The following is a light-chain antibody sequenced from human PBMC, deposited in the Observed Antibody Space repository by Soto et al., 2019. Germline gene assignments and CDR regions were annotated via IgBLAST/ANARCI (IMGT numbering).Light chain of an antibody. CDR2: GAS. V-gene: IGKV3-15*01. CDR1: QSVSSN. Sequence: EIVMTQSPATLSVSPGERATLSCRASQSVSSNLAWYQQKPGQAPRLLIYGASTRATGIPARFSGSGSGTEFTLTISSLQSDDFAFYYCQQYNNWPSWTFGQRTKLEIK. CDR3: QQYNNWPSWT. J-gene: IGKJ1*01.